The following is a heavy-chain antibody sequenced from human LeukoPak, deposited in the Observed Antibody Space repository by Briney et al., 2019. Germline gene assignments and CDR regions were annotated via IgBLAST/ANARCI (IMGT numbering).Heavy chain of an antibody. Sequence: SQTLSLTCTVYGGSITSAGYYWSWIRQPPGRGLEWVGYIYGSGTTYYNPSLKSRVTISEDTSRNQFSLKLSSVTAADTAVYYCARLTGTSYLDYWGQGALVTVSS. J-gene: IGHJ4*02. CDR1: GGSITSAGYY. D-gene: IGHD2-2*01. CDR2: IYGSGTT. CDR3: ARLTGTSYLDY. V-gene: IGHV4-31*03.